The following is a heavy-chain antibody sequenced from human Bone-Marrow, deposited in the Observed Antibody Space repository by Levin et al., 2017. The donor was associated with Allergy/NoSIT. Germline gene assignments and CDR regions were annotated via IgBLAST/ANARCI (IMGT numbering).Heavy chain of an antibody. J-gene: IGHJ5*02. Sequence: GGSLRLSCAASGFTFETYTMNWVRQSPEKGLEWVSSISSSSSSIYYADSVRGRFTISRDNAKNSLYLQMNSLRAEDTAVYYCARDFRPITVTMWFDPWGQGTLVTVSS. CDR2: ISSSSSSI. CDR3: ARDFRPITVTMWFDP. V-gene: IGHV3-21*01. D-gene: IGHD4-17*01. CDR1: GFTFETYT.